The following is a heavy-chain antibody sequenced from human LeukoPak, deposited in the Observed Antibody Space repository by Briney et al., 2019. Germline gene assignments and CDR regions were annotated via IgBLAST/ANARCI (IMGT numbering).Heavy chain of an antibody. CDR1: GFTFSTNS. Sequence: GGSLRLSCAASGFTFSTNSMNWVRQAPGKGLEWVSYISSTGGTIYYADSMKGRFTISRDNAKNSLYLQMNSLRVEDTAVYYCARVARGYWGQGTLVTVSS. CDR3: ARVARGY. J-gene: IGHJ4*02. CDR2: ISSTGGTI. V-gene: IGHV3-48*04.